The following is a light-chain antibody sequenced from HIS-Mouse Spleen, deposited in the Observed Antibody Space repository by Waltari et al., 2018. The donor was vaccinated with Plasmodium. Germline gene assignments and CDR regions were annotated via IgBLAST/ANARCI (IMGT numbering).Light chain of an antibody. Sequence: EIVMTQSPATLSVSPGERATLSCRASQSVSSNLAWYQQKPGQAPRPLIYGASTRATGITARFSGSGSGTEFTLTISSMQSEDFAVYYCQQYNNWPRGTFGQGTKVEIK. CDR2: GAS. CDR3: QQYNNWPRGT. CDR1: QSVSSN. V-gene: IGKV3-15*01. J-gene: IGKJ1*01.